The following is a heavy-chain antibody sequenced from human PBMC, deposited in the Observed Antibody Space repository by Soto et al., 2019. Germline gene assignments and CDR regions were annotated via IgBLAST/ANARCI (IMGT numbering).Heavy chain of an antibody. D-gene: IGHD7-27*01. Sequence: EIQLVESGGGSVQPGGSLRLSCVASGFTFSDYYMDWVRQAPGKGLEWVARVKHRPKDFGTEYAASVTGRFIISRDDAKKYLFLRVISLQAEDTAIYDCVWNALGWFVPWGQGTVVTVTS. CDR1: GFTFSDYY. CDR3: VWNALGWFVP. CDR2: VKHRPKDFGT. J-gene: IGHJ5*02. V-gene: IGHV3-72*01.